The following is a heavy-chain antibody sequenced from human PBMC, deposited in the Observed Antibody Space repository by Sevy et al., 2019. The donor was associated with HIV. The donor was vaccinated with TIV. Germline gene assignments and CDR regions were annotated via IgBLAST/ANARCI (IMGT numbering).Heavy chain of an antibody. Sequence: SETLSLTCTVSGGSISSSSYYWGWIRQPPGKGLEWIGSIYYSGSTYYNPSLKSRVTISVDTSKNQFSLKLSSVTAADTVVYYCARHAAILAAFDIWGQGTMVTVSS. CDR1: GGSISSSSYY. D-gene: IGHD1-26*01. J-gene: IGHJ3*02. V-gene: IGHV4-39*01. CDR2: IYYSGST. CDR3: ARHAAILAAFDI.